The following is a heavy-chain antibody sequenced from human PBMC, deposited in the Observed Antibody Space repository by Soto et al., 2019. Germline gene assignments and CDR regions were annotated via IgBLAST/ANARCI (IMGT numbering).Heavy chain of an antibody. Sequence: PGGSLRLSCAPSGFTFSSYWMHWVRQAPGKGLVWVSRINSDGSSTSYADSVKGRFTISRDNAKNTLYLQMNSLRAEDTAVYYCARDGFLECFGYYYYMEGWGKGTTVTVSS. J-gene: IGHJ6*03. CDR1: GFTFSSYW. CDR3: ARDGFLECFGYYYYMEG. CDR2: INSDGSST. V-gene: IGHV3-74*01. D-gene: IGHD3-3*01.